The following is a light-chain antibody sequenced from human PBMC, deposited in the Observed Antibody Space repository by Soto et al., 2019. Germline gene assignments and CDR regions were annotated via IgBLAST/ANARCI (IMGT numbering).Light chain of an antibody. CDR2: GAY. CDR3: QQYGSSPPT. J-gene: IGKJ2*01. Sequence: EIVMTQSPATLSVSPGERSTLSCMASQSVSSDLAWYEQKPCQAPRLLIYGAYTRATGIPARFSGSGSGTDFTLTVSRLEPEDFAVFYCQQYGSSPPTFGPGTQVDIK. CDR1: QSVSSD. V-gene: IGKV3-20*01.